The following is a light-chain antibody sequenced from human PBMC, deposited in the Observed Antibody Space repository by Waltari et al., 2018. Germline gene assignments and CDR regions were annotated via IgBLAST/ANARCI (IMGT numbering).Light chain of an antibody. CDR3: QQYATSMYT. V-gene: IGKV3-20*01. Sequence: EIVLTQSPGTLSLSPGEGATLSCRASQSLSTSYLAWYQQKPGQSPRLLMYGASSRATGIPDMFSGSGSGTDFTLTISRLEPEDFAVYYCQQYATSMYTFGQGTKLENK. J-gene: IGKJ2*01. CDR1: QSLSTSY. CDR2: GAS.